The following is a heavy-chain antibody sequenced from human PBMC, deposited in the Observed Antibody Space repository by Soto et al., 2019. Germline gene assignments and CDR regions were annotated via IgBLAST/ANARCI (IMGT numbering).Heavy chain of an antibody. V-gene: IGHV4-34*01. Sequence: QVQLQQWGAGLLKPSETLSLTCAVYGGSFSGYYWSWIRQPPGKGLEWIGEINHSGSTTYNPSLKSRVTISVDTSKNQFSLKLSSVTAADTAVYYCAADYGSGEGGVDYWGQGTLVTVSS. J-gene: IGHJ4*02. CDR1: GGSFSGYY. D-gene: IGHD3-10*01. CDR2: INHSGST. CDR3: AADYGSGEGGVDY.